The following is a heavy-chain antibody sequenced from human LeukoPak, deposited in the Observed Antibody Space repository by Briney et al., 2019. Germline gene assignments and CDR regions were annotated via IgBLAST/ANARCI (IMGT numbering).Heavy chain of an antibody. CDR2: ISGSGGST. Sequence: GGSLRLSCAASGFTFNSYAMTWVRQAPGKGLEWVSGISGSGGSTYYADSVKGRFTILRDNSKNTLYLQMNSLRAEDTAVYYCAELGITMIGGVWGKGTTVTISS. CDR3: AELGITMIGGV. J-gene: IGHJ6*04. V-gene: IGHV3-23*01. CDR1: GFTFNSYA. D-gene: IGHD3-10*02.